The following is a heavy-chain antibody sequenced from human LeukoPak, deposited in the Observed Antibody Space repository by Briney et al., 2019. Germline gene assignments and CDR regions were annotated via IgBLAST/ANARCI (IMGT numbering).Heavy chain of an antibody. CDR1: GFAFSSYA. J-gene: IGHJ4*02. V-gene: IGHV3-30*04. D-gene: IGHD3-10*01. CDR2: ISYDGSNK. Sequence: PGGSLRLSCAASGFAFSSYAMHWVRQAPGKGLEWVAVISYDGSNKYYADSVKGRFTISRGNSKNTLYLQMNSLRAEDTAVYYCARGGSGSYYNVRPVDYWGQGTLVTVSS. CDR3: ARGGSGSYYNVRPVDY.